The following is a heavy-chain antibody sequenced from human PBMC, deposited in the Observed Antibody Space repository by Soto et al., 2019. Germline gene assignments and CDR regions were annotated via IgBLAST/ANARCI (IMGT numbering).Heavy chain of an antibody. J-gene: IGHJ4*02. CDR1: GFTFSSYA. CDR3: AKDAKLDRLTIFVLVIPATYYFDY. CDR2: ISGSGGST. V-gene: IGHV3-23*01. Sequence: GGSLILSCAASGFTFSSYAMSWVRQAPGKGLEWVSVISGSGGSTHYADSVKGRFTISRDNSKNTLYLQMNSLRAEDTAVYYCAKDAKLDRLTIFVLVIPATYYFDYWGQGTLVTVSS. D-gene: IGHD3-3*01.